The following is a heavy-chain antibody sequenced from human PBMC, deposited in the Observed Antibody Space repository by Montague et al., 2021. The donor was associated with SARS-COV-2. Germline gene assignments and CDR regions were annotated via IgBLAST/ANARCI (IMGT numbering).Heavy chain of an antibody. D-gene: IGHD3-9*01. CDR1: GFTFSSYA. CDR2: ITYNSSHE. V-gene: IGHV3-30-3*01. CDR3: ARAQEPHHTFYYEILTGYIGGMYYGGMDD. J-gene: IGHJ6*02. Sequence: SLRLSCAASGFTFSSYAMHWVRQAPGKGLEWVAVITYNSSHEYYADSVKGRFTISRDNSQNPLYLQMNSLRDEDTAVYYCARAQEPHHTFYYEILTGYIGGMYYGGMDDWGQGTTVTVSS.